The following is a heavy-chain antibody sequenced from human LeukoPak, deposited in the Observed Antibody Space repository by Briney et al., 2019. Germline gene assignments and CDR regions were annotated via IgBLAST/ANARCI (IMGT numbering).Heavy chain of an antibody. CDR2: INHSGST. CDR3: ARFSRQLRVYYYYYMDV. J-gene: IGHJ6*03. CDR1: GGSFSGYY. V-gene: IGHV4-34*01. Sequence: PSETLSLTCAVYGGSFSGYYWSWIRQPPGKGLEWIGEINHSGSTNYDPSLKSRVTISVDTSKNQFSLKLSSVTAADTAVYYCARFSRQLRVYYYYYMDVWGKGTMVTVSS. D-gene: IGHD5-18*01.